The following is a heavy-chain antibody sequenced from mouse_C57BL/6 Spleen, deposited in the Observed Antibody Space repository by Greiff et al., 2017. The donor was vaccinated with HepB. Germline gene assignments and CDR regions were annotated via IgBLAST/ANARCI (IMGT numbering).Heavy chain of an antibody. CDR3: ASPYYSNYGYYAMDY. Sequence: LQESGPELVKPGASVKISCKASGYAFSSSWMNWVKQRPGKGLEWIGRIYPGDGDTNYNGKFKGKATLTADKSSSTAYMQLSSLTSEDSAVYFCASPYYSNYGYYAMDYWGQGTSVTVSS. V-gene: IGHV1-82*01. D-gene: IGHD2-5*01. CDR1: GYAFSSSW. CDR2: IYPGDGDT. J-gene: IGHJ4*01.